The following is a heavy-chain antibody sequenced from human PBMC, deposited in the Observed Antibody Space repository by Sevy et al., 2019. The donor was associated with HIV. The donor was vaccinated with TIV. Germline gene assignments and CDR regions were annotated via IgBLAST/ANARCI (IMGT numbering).Heavy chain of an antibody. CDR3: ARNNSGHSFDF. Sequence: SETLSLTCSVSDGSMTNNNYYWAWIRRPPGKGREWIGSVHYGGSTHCNPSFWGRVSLSVDTSKTVVSLDLSSVTSAATAVSFCARNNSGHSFDFWGHGILVTVSS. CDR2: VHYGGST. D-gene: IGHD6-19*01. V-gene: IGHV4-39*01. J-gene: IGHJ4*01. CDR1: DGSMTNNNYY.